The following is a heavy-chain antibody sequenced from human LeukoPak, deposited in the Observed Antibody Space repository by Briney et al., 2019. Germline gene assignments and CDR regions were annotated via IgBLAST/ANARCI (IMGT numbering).Heavy chain of an antibody. CDR3: AKDKYLNGPLLDYFDY. D-gene: IGHD3-10*01. CDR1: GFTSSSYA. Sequence: GGSLRLSCAASGFTSSSYAMSWVRQAPGKGLEWVSAISGSGGSTYYADSVKGRFTISRDNSKNTLYLQMNSLRAEDTAVYYCAKDKYLNGPLLDYFDYWGQGTLVTVSS. J-gene: IGHJ4*02. CDR2: ISGSGGST. V-gene: IGHV3-23*01.